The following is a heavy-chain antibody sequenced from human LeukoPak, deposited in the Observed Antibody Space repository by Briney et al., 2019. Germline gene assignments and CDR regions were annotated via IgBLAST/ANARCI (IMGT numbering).Heavy chain of an antibody. CDR1: GGSFSGYY. D-gene: IGHD2-8*01. CDR2: INHSGST. V-gene: IGHV4-34*01. Sequence: SETLSLTCAVYGGSFSGYYWSWIRQPPGKGLEWIGEINHSGSTNYSPSLKSRVTISVDTSKNQFSLKLSSVTAADTAVYYCAGASGWYYFDYWGQGTLVTVSS. J-gene: IGHJ4*02. CDR3: AGASGWYYFDY.